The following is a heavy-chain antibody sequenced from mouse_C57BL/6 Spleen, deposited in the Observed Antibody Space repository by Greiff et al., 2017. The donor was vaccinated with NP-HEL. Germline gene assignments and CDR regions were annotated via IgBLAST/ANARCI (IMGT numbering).Heavy chain of an antibody. CDR2: ISDGGSYT. CDR3: GSYGNQEGYFDY. Sequence: DVQLVESGGGLVKPGGSLKLSCAASGFTFSSYAMSWVRQTPEKRLEWVATISDGGSYTYYPDNVKGRFTISRDNAKNNLYLQMSHLKSEDTAMYYCGSYGNQEGYFDYWGQGTTLTVSS. V-gene: IGHV5-4*01. CDR1: GFTFSSYA. D-gene: IGHD2-1*01. J-gene: IGHJ2*01.